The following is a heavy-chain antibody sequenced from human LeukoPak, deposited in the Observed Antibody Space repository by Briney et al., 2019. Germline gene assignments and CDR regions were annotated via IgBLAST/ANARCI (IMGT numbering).Heavy chain of an antibody. CDR3: IRETHVGLHLEY. V-gene: IGHV3-74*01. CDR1: GFTFTTYW. D-gene: IGHD3-10*02. J-gene: IGHJ4*02. Sequence: PGGSLRLSCVASGFTFTTYWMHWVRQAPGKGLVWVARINTDGRVTTYADSVKGRFTISRDNAENTLYLQMNNLRAEDTAVYYCIRETHVGLHLEYWGQGSLATVSA. CDR2: INTDGRVT.